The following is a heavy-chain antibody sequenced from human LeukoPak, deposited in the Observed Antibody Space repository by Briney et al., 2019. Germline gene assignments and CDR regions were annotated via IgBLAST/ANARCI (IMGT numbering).Heavy chain of an antibody. D-gene: IGHD3-10*01. J-gene: IGHJ4*02. V-gene: IGHV4-39*07. CDR1: GGSISSSSYY. Sequence: SETLSLTCTVSGGSISSSSYYWGWIRQPPGKGLEWIGSIYYSGSTYYNPSLKSRVTISVDTSKNQFSLKLSSVTAADTAVYYCALTYNVLLWFGELLPSSFDYWGQGTLVTVSS. CDR2: IYYSGST. CDR3: ALTYNVLLWFGELLPSSFDY.